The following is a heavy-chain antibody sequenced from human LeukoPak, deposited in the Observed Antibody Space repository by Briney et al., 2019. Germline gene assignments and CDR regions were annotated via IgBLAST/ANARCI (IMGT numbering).Heavy chain of an antibody. Sequence: GGSLRLSCVASGFTFSSYAMHWVRQAPGKGLEWVAVIWYDGSNKYYADSVKGRFTISRDNSKNTLYLQMNSLRAEDTAVYYCARTAGSGYFYFDYWGQGTLVTVSS. V-gene: IGHV3-33*08. CDR2: IWYDGSNK. CDR1: GFTFSSYA. D-gene: IGHD3-22*01. J-gene: IGHJ4*02. CDR3: ARTAGSGYFYFDY.